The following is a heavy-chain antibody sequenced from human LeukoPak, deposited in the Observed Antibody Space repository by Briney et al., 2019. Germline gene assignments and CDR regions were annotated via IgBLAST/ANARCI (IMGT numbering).Heavy chain of an antibody. Sequence: GGSLRLSCAASGFTFSSYGMHWVRQAPGKGLKWVAVISYDGSNKYYADSVKGRFTISRDNSKNTLYLQMNSLRAEDTAVYYCAKDRSESGSYPDYWGQGTLVTVSS. D-gene: IGHD1-26*01. J-gene: IGHJ4*02. CDR2: ISYDGSNK. V-gene: IGHV3-30*18. CDR3: AKDRSESGSYPDY. CDR1: GFTFSSYG.